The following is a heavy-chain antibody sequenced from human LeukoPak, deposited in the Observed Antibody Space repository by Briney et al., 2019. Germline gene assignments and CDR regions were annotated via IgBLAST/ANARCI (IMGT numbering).Heavy chain of an antibody. CDR1: GFNFSRSW. CDR3: GSSSTSYYYAMDV. V-gene: IGHV3-74*01. D-gene: IGHD2-2*01. Sequence: PWGALRLSCGGSGFNFSRSWMYLVRQGPGEGLGLGSRIHGDGSRTTYADSVKGRFTISRDNAKNTLYLQMNSLRAEDTAVYYCGSSSTSYYYAMDVWGHGTTVTVSS. CDR2: IHGDGSRT. J-gene: IGHJ6*02.